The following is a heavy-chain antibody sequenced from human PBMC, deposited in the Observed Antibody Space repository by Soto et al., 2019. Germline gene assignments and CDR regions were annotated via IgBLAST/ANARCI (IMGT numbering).Heavy chain of an antibody. V-gene: IGHV3-7*05. Sequence: EVQLVESGGGLVQPGGPLRPLFAASGFPLVSIWLAGFRQAPGKGLGGVANIRQDGSDKYNVDSVKGRFTISRDNSKNSLYLQMNSLRAEDTAIYYCASPQQWLGQRGDFDYWGQGTLVTVSS. J-gene: IGHJ4*02. CDR3: ASPQQWLGQRGDFDY. CDR1: GFPLVSIW. D-gene: IGHD6-19*01. CDR2: IRQDGSDK.